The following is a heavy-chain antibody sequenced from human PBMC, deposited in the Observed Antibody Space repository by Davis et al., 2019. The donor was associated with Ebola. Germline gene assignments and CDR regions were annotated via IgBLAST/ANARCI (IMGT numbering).Heavy chain of an antibody. J-gene: IGHJ2*01. CDR3: AKDKTTVTQYWYFDL. V-gene: IGHV3-74*01. D-gene: IGHD4-17*01. Sequence: PGGSLRLSCAASGFSFSNYWIHWVRQAPGKGPVWVSRISPDGSATGYADSVKGRFTISRDNAKNTLYLQMNSLRAEDTALYYCAKDKTTVTQYWYFDLWGRGTLVTVSS. CDR2: ISPDGSAT. CDR1: GFSFSNYW.